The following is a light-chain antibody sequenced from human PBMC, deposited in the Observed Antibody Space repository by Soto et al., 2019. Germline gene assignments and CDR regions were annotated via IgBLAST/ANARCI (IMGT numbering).Light chain of an antibody. J-gene: IGKJ4*01. Sequence: EIVMTQSPATLSVSPGERATLSCRASQSVSTNLAWYHQKPGQAPRLLIYGASTRATGIPARFSGSGSGTEFTLTISGLQSEDCAVYHCQQYTDWPLTFGGGTKVEI. CDR2: GAS. CDR1: QSVSTN. CDR3: QQYTDWPLT. V-gene: IGKV3-15*01.